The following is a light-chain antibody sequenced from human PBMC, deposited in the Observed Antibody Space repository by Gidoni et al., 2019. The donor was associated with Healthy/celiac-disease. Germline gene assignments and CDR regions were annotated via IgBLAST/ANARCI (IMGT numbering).Light chain of an antibody. V-gene: IGKV3-15*01. CDR3: QQYNNWPRT. Sequence: EIVMTQSPATLSVSPGERATLSCGASQSVSSNLAWYQQKPGQAPRLLIYGASTRATGIPARFSGSGSGTEFTLPISSLQSEDFAVYYCQQYNNWPRTFGQGTKVEIK. J-gene: IGKJ1*01. CDR1: QSVSSN. CDR2: GAS.